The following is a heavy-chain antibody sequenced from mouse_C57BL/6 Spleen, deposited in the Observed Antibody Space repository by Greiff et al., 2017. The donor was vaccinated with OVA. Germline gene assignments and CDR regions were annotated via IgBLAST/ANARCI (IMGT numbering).Heavy chain of an antibody. Sequence: QVQLKQSGPELMKPGASVKISCKASGYAFSSSWMNWVKQRPGKGLEWIGRIYPGDGDTNYNGKFKGKATLTADKSSSTAYMQLSSLTSEDSAVYFCASYDGYYEDFDYWGQGTTLTVSS. CDR2: IYPGDGDT. V-gene: IGHV1-82*01. D-gene: IGHD2-3*01. CDR1: GYAFSSSW. CDR3: ASYDGYYEDFDY. J-gene: IGHJ2*01.